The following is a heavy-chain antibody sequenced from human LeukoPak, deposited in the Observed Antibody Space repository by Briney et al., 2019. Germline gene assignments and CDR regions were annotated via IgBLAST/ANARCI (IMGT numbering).Heavy chain of an antibody. Sequence: GRSLRLSCAASGFTFSSYAMSWVRQAPGKGLDWVSAIGTAGDTYYTGSVKGRFTISRENAKNSLYLQMNSLRAGDTAVYYCARVAKERVGGVYYFDYWGQGTLVTVSS. V-gene: IGHV3-13*01. J-gene: IGHJ4*02. CDR2: IGTAGDT. D-gene: IGHD1-1*01. CDR1: GFTFSSYA. CDR3: ARVAKERVGGVYYFDY.